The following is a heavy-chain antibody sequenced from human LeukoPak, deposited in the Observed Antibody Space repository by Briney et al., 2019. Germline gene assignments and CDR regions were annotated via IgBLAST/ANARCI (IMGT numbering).Heavy chain of an antibody. Sequence: PSETLSLTCTVSGGSISSYYWSWIRQPPGKGLEWIGYIYYSGSTNYNPSLRSRVTISVDTSKNQFSLKLSSVTAADTAVYYCARAPRRSLYYYYGMDVWGRGTTVTVSS. D-gene: IGHD1-14*01. V-gene: IGHV4-59*01. CDR3: ARAPRRSLYYYYGMDV. CDR2: IYYSGST. CDR1: GGSISSYY. J-gene: IGHJ6*02.